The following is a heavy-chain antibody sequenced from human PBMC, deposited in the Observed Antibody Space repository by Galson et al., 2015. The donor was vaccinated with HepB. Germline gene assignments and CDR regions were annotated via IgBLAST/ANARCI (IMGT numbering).Heavy chain of an antibody. J-gene: IGHJ4*02. D-gene: IGHD3-22*01. CDR1: GFTFSDHY. Sequence: SLRLSCAASGFTFSDHYMDWVRQAPGKGLEWVGRTRNKANSYTTEYAASVKGRFTISRDDSKNSLYLQMNSLKTEDTAVYYCAREVAAYDSSGYYYGSGFDYWGQGTLVTVSS. V-gene: IGHV3-72*01. CDR3: AREVAAYDSSGYYYGSGFDY. CDR2: TRNKANSYTT.